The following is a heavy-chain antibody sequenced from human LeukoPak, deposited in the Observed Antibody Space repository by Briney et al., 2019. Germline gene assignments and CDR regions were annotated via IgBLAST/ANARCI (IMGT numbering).Heavy chain of an antibody. J-gene: IGHJ4*02. CDR2: INHSGST. Sequence: SETLSLTCAVYGGSFSGYYWSWIRQPPGKGLEWIGEINHSGSTNYNPSLKSRVTISVDTSKNQFSLKLSSVTAADTAVYYCARGSDFSSGYSFSYWGQGTLVTVSS. CDR3: ARGSDFSSGYSFSY. CDR1: GGSFSGYY. D-gene: IGHD3-3*01. V-gene: IGHV4-34*01.